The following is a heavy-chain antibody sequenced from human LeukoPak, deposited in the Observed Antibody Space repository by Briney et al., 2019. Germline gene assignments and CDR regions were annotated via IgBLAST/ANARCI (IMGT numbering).Heavy chain of an antibody. V-gene: IGHV3-30*18. CDR1: GFTFSNYG. D-gene: IGHD3-9*01. J-gene: IGHJ4*02. Sequence: GRSLRLSCAASGFTFSNYGMHWVRQAPGKGLEWVAVISYDGSNEYYADSVKGRFTISRDNSKNTLYLQMNSLRAEDTAVYYCAKDIEVLRYFDWYNECVYFDYWGQGTLVTVSS. CDR2: ISYDGSNE. CDR3: AKDIEVLRYFDWYNECVYFDY.